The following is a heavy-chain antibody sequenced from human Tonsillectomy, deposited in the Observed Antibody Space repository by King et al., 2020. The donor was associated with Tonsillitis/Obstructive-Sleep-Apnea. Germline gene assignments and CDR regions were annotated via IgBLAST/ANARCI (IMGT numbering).Heavy chain of an antibody. CDR2: ISYDGSNK. CDR1: GFTFSNYA. D-gene: IGHD3-22*01. CDR3: AREGIYDSSGYADAFDI. J-gene: IGHJ3*02. V-gene: IGHV3-30*04. Sequence: VQLVESGGGVVQPGRSLRLSCAASGFTFSNYAIHWVRQAPGKGLEWVAVISYDGSNKYYSDSVKGRFTISRDNSKNTLDLQMNSLRAEDTAVYYCAREGIYDSSGYADAFDIWGQGTTVTVSS.